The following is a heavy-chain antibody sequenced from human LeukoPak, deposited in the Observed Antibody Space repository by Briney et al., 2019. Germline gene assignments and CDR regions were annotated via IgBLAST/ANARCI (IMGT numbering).Heavy chain of an antibody. CDR3: AKDQRWESPHYLDS. J-gene: IGHJ4*02. V-gene: IGHV3-23*01. Sequence: PSETLSLTCTVSGGSISSGGYYWSWIRQHPGKGLEWVSGISASGGSTSYADSVRGRFTISRDNSKNTLYVQMNSLRDEDTAVYYCAKDQRWESPHYLDSWGQGTLVTVSS. CDR2: ISASGGST. D-gene: IGHD1-26*01. CDR1: GGSISSGGYY.